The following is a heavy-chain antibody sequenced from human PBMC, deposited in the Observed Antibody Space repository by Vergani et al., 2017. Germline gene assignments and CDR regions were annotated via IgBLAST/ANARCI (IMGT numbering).Heavy chain of an antibody. CDR3: ARDLDGSGWDYYYYYMDV. CDR2: IYTSGST. D-gene: IGHD3-10*01. V-gene: IGHV4-61*02. J-gene: IGHJ6*03. Sequence: QVQLQESGPGLVKPSQTLSLTCTVSGGSISSGSYYWSWIRQPAGKGLEWIGRIYTSGSTNYNPSLKSRVTISVDTSKNQFSLKLSSVTAADTAVYYCARDLDGSGWDYYYYYMDVWGKGTTVTVSS. CDR1: GGSISSGSYY.